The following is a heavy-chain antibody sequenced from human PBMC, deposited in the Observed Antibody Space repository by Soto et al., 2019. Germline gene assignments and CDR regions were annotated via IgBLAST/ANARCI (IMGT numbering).Heavy chain of an antibody. CDR1: GFTFSSYS. CDR2: ISSSSSTI. J-gene: IGHJ4*02. CDR3: ARDRKLELQLLDFDY. V-gene: IGHV3-48*02. D-gene: IGHD1-7*01. Sequence: GGSLRLSCAASGFTFSSYSMNWVRQAPGKGLEWVSYISSSSSTIYYADSVKGRFTISRDNAKNSLYLQMNSLRDEDTAVYYCARDRKLELQLLDFDYWGQGTLVTVSS.